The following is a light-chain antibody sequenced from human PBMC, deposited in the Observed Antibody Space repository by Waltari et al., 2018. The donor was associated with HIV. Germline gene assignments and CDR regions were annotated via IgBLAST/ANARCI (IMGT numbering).Light chain of an antibody. CDR1: SSNIVSNT. V-gene: IGLV1-44*01. CDR2: HTS. Sequence: QSVLTQPPSASGTAGQRVTISCSGTSSNIVSNTVNWYQQLPGTAPKLLIYHTSQRPSGVPDRFSGSKSGTSASLAISGLQSEDEADYYCAAWDDSVNGLVFGGGTKLTV. CDR3: AAWDDSVNGLV. J-gene: IGLJ3*02.